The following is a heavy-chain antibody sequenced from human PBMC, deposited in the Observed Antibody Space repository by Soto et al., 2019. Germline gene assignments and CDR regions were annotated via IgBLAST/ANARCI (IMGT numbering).Heavy chain of an antibody. CDR3: ARLHSGWYSWVGPYYFDY. CDR2: IYYSGST. CDR1: GGSISSSSYY. V-gene: IGHV4-39*01. D-gene: IGHD6-19*01. Sequence: QLQLQESGPGLVKPSETLSLTCTVSGGSISSSSYYWGWIRQPPGKGLEWIGSIYYSGSTYYNPSLKSRVTISVDTSKNQFSLKLSSVTAADTAVYYCARLHSGWYSWVGPYYFDYWGQGTLVTVSS. J-gene: IGHJ4*02.